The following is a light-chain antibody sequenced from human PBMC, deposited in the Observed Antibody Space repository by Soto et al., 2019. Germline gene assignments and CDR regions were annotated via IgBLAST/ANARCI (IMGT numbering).Light chain of an antibody. J-gene: IGKJ4*01. V-gene: IGKV1-33*01. CDR3: QHYDHLPPLS. Sequence: DIQMTQSPSSLSASVGDRVTITCQASQDIRNYLNWYQQKPGKAPNLLIYDASNLIAGVPSRFMGSGSGTEFTSTISSLQPEDIATYYCQHYDHLPPLSFGGGTKVEIK. CDR2: DAS. CDR1: QDIRNY.